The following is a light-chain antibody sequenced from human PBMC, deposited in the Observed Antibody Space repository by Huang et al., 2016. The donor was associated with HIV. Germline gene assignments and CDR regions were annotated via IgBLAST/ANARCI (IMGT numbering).Light chain of an antibody. Sequence: EVVMTQSPNTLSVSPGERATLSCRASQSISSNLAWYQQKPGQAPRLLIYRASARAAGVPARCSGSGSGTEFTLTISSLQSEDFAIYYCQQYNNWPPLTFGGGTKVEI. J-gene: IGKJ4*01. CDR3: QQYNNWPPLT. V-gene: IGKV3-15*01. CDR1: QSISSN. CDR2: RAS.